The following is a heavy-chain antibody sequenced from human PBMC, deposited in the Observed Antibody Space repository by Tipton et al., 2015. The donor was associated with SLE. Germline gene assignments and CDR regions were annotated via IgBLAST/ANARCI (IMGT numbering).Heavy chain of an antibody. CDR1: GVSISSRRYS. V-gene: IGHV4-30-2*01. CDR2: IDHSGST. Sequence: TLSLTCAVSGVSISSRRYSWSWIRQPPGKGLEWIGYIDHSGSTNYNPSLKSRVSFSIDTSKHQFSLKLNSVTAADTAVYYCARRHYSGPFDSWGQGTLVTVSS. J-gene: IGHJ4*02. D-gene: IGHD5-12*01. CDR3: ARRHYSGPFDS.